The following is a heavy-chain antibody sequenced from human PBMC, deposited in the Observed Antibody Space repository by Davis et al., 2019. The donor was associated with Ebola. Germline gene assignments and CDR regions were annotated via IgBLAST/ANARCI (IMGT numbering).Heavy chain of an antibody. V-gene: IGHV1-69*04. CDR1: GGPFRSAG. Sequence: AASVKVSCKASGGPFRSAGISWVRQAPGQGLEWMGRIIHILGMTDYAQKFQGRVIITADKSTNTAYMELHSLRSDDTAVYYCARDIAMIRGGWFDHWGQGTLVSVSS. D-gene: IGHD3-16*01. CDR3: ARDIAMIRGGWFDH. CDR2: IIHILGMT. J-gene: IGHJ5*02.